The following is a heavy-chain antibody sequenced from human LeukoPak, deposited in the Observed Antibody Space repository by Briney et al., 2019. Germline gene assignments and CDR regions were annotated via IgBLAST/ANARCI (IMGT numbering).Heavy chain of an antibody. J-gene: IGHJ6*02. CDR1: GFTFSSYS. CDR3: ARDPPAGHYYYYYGMDV. V-gene: IGHV3-21*01. CDR2: ISSSSSYI. Sequence: GGSLRLSCAASGFTFSSYSMNWVRQAPGKGLEWVSSISSSSSYIYYADSVKGRFTISRDNAKNSLYLQMNSLRAEDTAVYYCARDPPAGHYYYYYGMDVWGQGTTVTVSS. D-gene: IGHD6-13*01.